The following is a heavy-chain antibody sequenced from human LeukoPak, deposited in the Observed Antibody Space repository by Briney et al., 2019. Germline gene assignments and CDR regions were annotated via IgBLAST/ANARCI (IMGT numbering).Heavy chain of an antibody. CDR3: ARGRYCSSTSCYLRGYYFDY. J-gene: IGHJ4*02. CDR2: IYFSGST. CDR1: GASISRTSYY. V-gene: IGHV4-39*02. Sequence: KPSETLSLTCNVSGASISRTSYYWGWIRQPPGKGLEWIGTIYFSGSTYYNPSLKSRLTISVDTSRNQFSLKLSSVTAADTAVYYCARGRYCSSTSCYLRGYYFDYWGQGTLVTVSS. D-gene: IGHD2-2*01.